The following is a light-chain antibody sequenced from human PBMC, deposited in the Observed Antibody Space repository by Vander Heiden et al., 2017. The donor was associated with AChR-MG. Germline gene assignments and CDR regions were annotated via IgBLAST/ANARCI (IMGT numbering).Light chain of an antibody. CDR3: NQYDVSPRT. CDR1: QHIRGD. Sequence: IVFTQSPGTLSLSPGERATLSCRASQHIRGDLAWYQQKPGQPPRLLIFGTSIRATGTPDRFSGSGSGTDFILTINRLEPEDFALYYCNQYDVSPRTFGQGTKVEIK. J-gene: IGKJ1*01. CDR2: GTS. V-gene: IGKV3-20*01.